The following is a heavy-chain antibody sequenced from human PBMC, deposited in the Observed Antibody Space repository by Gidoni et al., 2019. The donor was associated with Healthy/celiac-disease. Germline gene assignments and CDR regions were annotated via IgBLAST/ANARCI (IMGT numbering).Heavy chain of an antibody. D-gene: IGHD4-17*01. J-gene: IGHJ4*02. CDR1: TFSSYG. CDR3: ARGHHDDYGDYETFDY. CDR2: IWYDGSNK. V-gene: IGHV3-33*01. Sequence: TFSSYGMHWVRQAPGKGLEWVAVIWYDGSNKYYADSVKGRFTISRDNSKNTLYLQMNSLRAEDTAVYYCARGHHDDYGDYETFDYWGQGTLVTVSS.